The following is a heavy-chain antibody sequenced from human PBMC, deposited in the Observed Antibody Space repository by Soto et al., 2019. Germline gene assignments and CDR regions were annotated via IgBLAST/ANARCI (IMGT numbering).Heavy chain of an antibody. CDR1: GYTFTSYD. J-gene: IGHJ6*02. Sequence: ASVKVSCKASGYTFTSYDINWVRQVTGQGLEWMGWMNPNSGNTGYAQKFQGRVTMTRNTSISTAYMELSSLRSEDTAVYYCARRSSITIFGVVIPAGEGYYYYGMDVWGQGTTVTVSS. CDR3: ARRSSITIFGVVIPAGEGYYYYGMDV. V-gene: IGHV1-8*01. D-gene: IGHD3-3*01. CDR2: MNPNSGNT.